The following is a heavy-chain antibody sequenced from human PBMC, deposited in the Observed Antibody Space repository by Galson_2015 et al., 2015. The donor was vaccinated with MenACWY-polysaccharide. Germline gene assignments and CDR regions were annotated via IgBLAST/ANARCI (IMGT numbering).Heavy chain of an antibody. Sequence: SVKVSCKASGYTFTGYYIHWVRQAPGQGLEWMGRISPHSGATNCAQNFQGRVTMTRDTSISTAYMELSRLSSDDTAVYYCARERDAGGTYFNYWGQGTLVAVSS. CDR2: ISPHSGAT. CDR1: GYTFTGYY. J-gene: IGHJ4*02. V-gene: IGHV1-2*06. D-gene: IGHD6-6*01. CDR3: ARERDAGGTYFNY.